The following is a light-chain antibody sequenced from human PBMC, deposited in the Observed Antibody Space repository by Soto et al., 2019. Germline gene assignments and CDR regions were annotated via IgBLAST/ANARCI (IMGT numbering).Light chain of an antibody. CDR2: EVS. Sequence: QSALTQPASVSGSPGQSITISCTGTSSDVGSYNLVSWYQQHPGKAPKLMICEVSKRPSGVSNRFSASKSGNTASLIISGLLAEDEADYYCCSYAGISTFHVVFGGGTKLTVL. V-gene: IGLV2-23*02. J-gene: IGLJ2*01. CDR1: SSDVGSYNL. CDR3: CSYAGISTFHVV.